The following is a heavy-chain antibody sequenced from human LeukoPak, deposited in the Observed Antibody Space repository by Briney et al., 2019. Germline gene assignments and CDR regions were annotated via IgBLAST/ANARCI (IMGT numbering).Heavy chain of an antibody. V-gene: IGHV4-59*08. J-gene: IGHJ4*02. CDR2: IYYSGST. D-gene: IGHD3-9*01. Sequence: SETLSLTCTVSGGSISSYYWSWIRQPPGKGLEWIGYIYYSGSTNYNPSLKSRVTISVDTSKNQFSLKLSSVTAADTAVYYCARAKQEGYYDILTGHHDRYFDYWGQGTLVTVSS. CDR1: GGSISSYY. CDR3: ARAKQEGYYDILTGHHDRYFDY.